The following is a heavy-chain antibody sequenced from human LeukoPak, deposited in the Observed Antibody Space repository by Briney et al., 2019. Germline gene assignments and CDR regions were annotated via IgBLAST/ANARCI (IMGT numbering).Heavy chain of an antibody. CDR3: AAGKFSSGWYVH. Sequence: GGSLRLSCGASGFTFSTYSMTWVRQAPGKGLEWVSSIISTGTSIYYADSVKGRFTISRDNAKNSLYLQMNNLRADDTAVYYCAAGKFSSGWYVHWGQGTLVTVSS. J-gene: IGHJ5*02. D-gene: IGHD6-19*01. V-gene: IGHV3-21*01. CDR2: IISTGTSI. CDR1: GFTFSTYS.